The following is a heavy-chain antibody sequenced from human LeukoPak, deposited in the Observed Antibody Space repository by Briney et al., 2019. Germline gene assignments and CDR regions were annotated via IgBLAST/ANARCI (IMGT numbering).Heavy chain of an antibody. D-gene: IGHD2-2*02. CDR2: MNPNSGNT. J-gene: IGHJ4*02. V-gene: IGHV1-8*01. Sequence: ASVKVSCKASGYTFTSYDINWVRQATGQGLEWMGWMNPNSGNTGYAQKFQGRVTMTRDTSISTAYMELTSLRSEDAAIYYCARGTPYCTSASCYNFWGQGTLVTVSS. CDR1: GYTFTSYD. CDR3: ARGTPYCTSASCYNF.